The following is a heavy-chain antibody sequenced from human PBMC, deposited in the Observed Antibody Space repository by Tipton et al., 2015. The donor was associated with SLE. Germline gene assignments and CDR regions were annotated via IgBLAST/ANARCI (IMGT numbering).Heavy chain of an antibody. Sequence: TLSLSCTVSGGSISSGSYYWSWIRQPAGKGLEWIGRIYTSGSTNYNPSLKSRVTISVDTSKNQFSLKLSSVTAADTAVYYCARAYDFWSGWYYFDYWGQGTLVTVSS. CDR3: ARAYDFWSGWYYFDY. CDR2: IYTSGST. V-gene: IGHV4-61*02. D-gene: IGHD3-3*01. J-gene: IGHJ4*02. CDR1: GGSISSGSYY.